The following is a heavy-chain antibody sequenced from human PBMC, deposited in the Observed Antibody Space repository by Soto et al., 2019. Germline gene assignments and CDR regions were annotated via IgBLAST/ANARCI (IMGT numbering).Heavy chain of an antibody. CDR3: AKDRGRSCSSTSCHDPNWFDP. J-gene: IGHJ5*02. Sequence: SLRLSCAASGFTFSSYAMSWVRQAPGKGLEWVSAISGSGGSTYYADSVKGRFTISRDNSKNTLYLQMNSLRAEDTAVYYCAKDRGRSCSSTSCHDPNWFDPWGQGTLVTVSS. D-gene: IGHD2-2*01. V-gene: IGHV3-23*01. CDR2: ISGSGGST. CDR1: GFTFSSYA.